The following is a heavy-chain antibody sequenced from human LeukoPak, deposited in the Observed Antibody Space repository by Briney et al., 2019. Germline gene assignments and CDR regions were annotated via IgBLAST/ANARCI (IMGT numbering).Heavy chain of an antibody. Sequence: SVKVSCKASGGTFSSYAISWVRQAPGQGLEWMGGIIPIFGTANYAQKFQGRVTITADESTSTAYMELSSLRSEDTAVYYCARDPCIVGATVHHWGQGTLVTVSS. CDR1: GGTFSSYA. V-gene: IGHV1-69*13. CDR2: IIPIFGTA. D-gene: IGHD1-26*01. J-gene: IGHJ1*01. CDR3: ARDPCIVGATVHH.